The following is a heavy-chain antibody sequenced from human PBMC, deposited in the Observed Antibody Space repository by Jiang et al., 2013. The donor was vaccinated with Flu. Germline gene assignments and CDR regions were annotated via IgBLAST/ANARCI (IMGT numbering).Heavy chain of an antibody. CDR2: ISSSSSYI. CDR3: ARDSAHFDY. J-gene: IGHJ4*02. V-gene: IGHV3-21*01. Sequence: SISSSSSYIYYADSVKGRIHHLQRQTPRTQLYLQMNSLRAEDTAVYYCARDSAHFDYWGQGTLVTVSS. D-gene: IGHD3-10*01.